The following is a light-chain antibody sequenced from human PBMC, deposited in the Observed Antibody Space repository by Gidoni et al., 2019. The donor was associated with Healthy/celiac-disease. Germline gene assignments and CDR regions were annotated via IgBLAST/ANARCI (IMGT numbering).Light chain of an antibody. CDR2: AAS. J-gene: IGKJ4*01. CDR1: QSISSY. CDR3: QQSYSTPQLT. V-gene: IGKV1-39*01. Sequence: DIQMTQSPSSLSASPGDRVTITCRASQSISSYLNWYQQKPGKAPNLLIYAASSLQSGVPSRFSGSGSGTDFTLTISSLQPEDFATYYCQQSYSTPQLTFGGGTKVEIK.